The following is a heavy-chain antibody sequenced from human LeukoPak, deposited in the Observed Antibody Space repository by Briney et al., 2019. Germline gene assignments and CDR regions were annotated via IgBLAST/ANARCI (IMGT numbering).Heavy chain of an antibody. J-gene: IGHJ6*03. CDR1: GGSFSGYY. CDR2: INHSGST. Sequence: SETLSLTCAVYGGSFSGYYWSWIRQPPGKGLEWIGEINHSGSTNYNPSLKSRVTISVDTSKNQFSLKLSSVTAADTAVYYCARGPHYYDHGSPHYYYYYMDVWGKGTTVTVSS. D-gene: IGHD3-22*01. V-gene: IGHV4-34*01. CDR3: ARGPHYYDHGSPHYYYYYMDV.